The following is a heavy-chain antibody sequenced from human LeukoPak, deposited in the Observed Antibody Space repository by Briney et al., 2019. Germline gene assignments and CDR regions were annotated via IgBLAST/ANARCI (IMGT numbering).Heavy chain of an antibody. Sequence: PSQTLSLTCAVSGGSISSGGYSWSWIRQPPGKGLEWIGRIHASGTTNYDPSLKRRLTMSVDTSKNQFSLKLKSVTAADTAVYYCARDARQELLAGGFDFWGQGALVTVSS. V-gene: IGHV4-30-4*07. CDR3: ARDARQELLAGGFDF. CDR2: IHASGTT. J-gene: IGHJ4*02. CDR1: GGSISSGGYS. D-gene: IGHD3-10*01.